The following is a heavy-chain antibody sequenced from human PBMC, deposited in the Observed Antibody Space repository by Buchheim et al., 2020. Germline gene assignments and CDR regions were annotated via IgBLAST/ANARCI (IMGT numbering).Heavy chain of an antibody. D-gene: IGHD3-3*01. Sequence: QVQLVQSGAEVKKPGASVKVSCKASGYTFTSYYMHWVRQAPGQGLEWMGWINPNSGGTNYAQKFQGRVTMTRDTSISTAYMELSRLRSDDTAVYYCSLDTYDFWSGYSPFGYYYYGMDVWGQGTT. V-gene: IGHV1-2*02. CDR2: INPNSGGT. CDR3: SLDTYDFWSGYSPFGYYYYGMDV. J-gene: IGHJ6*02. CDR1: GYTFTSYY.